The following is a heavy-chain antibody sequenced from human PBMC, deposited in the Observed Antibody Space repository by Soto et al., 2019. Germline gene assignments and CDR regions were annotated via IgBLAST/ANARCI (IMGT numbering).Heavy chain of an antibody. Sequence: ASVKVSCKASGYTFTDYYMHWVRQAPGQGLEWMGWINPNSGNTAYVQKFQGRVTMTWDTSITTAYMELSSLRSEDTAVYFCARGIKYGAYSRWFDPWGQGTLVTVSS. V-gene: IGHV1-8*02. CDR3: ARGIKYGAYSRWFDP. D-gene: IGHD4-17*01. CDR2: INPNSGNT. J-gene: IGHJ5*02. CDR1: GYTFTDYY.